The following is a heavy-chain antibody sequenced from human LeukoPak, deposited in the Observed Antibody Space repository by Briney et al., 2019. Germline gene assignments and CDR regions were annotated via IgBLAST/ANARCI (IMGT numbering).Heavy chain of an antibody. D-gene: IGHD3-16*01. J-gene: IGHJ3*02. CDR2: IYHSGST. CDR1: GGSISGGGYS. CDR3: ARRGRWGRTNAFDI. Sequence: PSQTLSLTCAVSGGSISGGGYSWSWIRQPPGKGLEWIGYIYHSGSTYYNPSLKSRVTISVDRSKNQFSLKLSSVTAADTAVYYCARRGRWGRTNAFDIWGQGTVVTVSS. V-gene: IGHV4-30-2*01.